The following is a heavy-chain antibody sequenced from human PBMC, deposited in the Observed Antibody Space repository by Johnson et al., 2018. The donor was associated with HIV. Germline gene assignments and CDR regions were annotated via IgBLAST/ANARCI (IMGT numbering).Heavy chain of an antibody. J-gene: IGHJ3*02. Sequence: QVQLVESGGGVVRPGGSLRLSCAASGFTFNSYGMHWVRQAPGKGLAWVALISYDGSNKYYADSVKGRFTISRDNSKNTLYLQMNSLRAEDTSVYYCARGPTYYADPFAFDIWGQGTMVTVSS. CDR2: ISYDGSNK. CDR1: GFTFNSYG. V-gene: IGHV3-30*03. D-gene: IGHD4-17*01. CDR3: ARGPTYYADPFAFDI.